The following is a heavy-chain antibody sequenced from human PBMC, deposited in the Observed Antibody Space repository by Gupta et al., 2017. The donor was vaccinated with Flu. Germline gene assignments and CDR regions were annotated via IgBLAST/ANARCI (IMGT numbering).Heavy chain of an antibody. CDR3: ARDEGREPALFY. J-gene: IGHJ4*02. Sequence: EVQLVESGGGLIQPGGSLRLSCAVSGFSVSSNYMSWVRQAPGKGPEWVSVIYSGASTHYADSVRGRFTISRDDSKNTLYLQMNNLRGEDTAVYYCARDEGREPALFYWGQGTLVTVSS. V-gene: IGHV3-53*01. CDR1: GFSVSSNY. CDR2: IYSGAST. D-gene: IGHD1-1*01.